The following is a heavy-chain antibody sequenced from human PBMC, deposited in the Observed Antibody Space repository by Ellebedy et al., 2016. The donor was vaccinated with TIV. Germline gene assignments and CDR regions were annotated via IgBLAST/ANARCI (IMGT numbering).Heavy chain of an antibody. V-gene: IGHV4-34*01. Sequence: MPSETLSLTCAVYGGSFSGYFWTWIRQPPGKGLEWIGEINHGGSTNYNPSLKSRVTISVDTSKNQISLKLSSVTAADTAVYYCARAVFGTKFDFWGQGTLVTVSS. CDR3: ARAVFGTKFDF. J-gene: IGHJ4*02. D-gene: IGHD1-14*01. CDR2: INHGGST. CDR1: GGSFSGYF.